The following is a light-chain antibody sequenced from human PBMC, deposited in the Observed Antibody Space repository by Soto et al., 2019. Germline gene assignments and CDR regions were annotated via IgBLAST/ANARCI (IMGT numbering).Light chain of an antibody. CDR2: KAS. CDR3: QQYTSYWWT. V-gene: IGKV1-5*03. Sequence: DIQMTQSPSTLSASLGDRVTITCRASQSISSWLAWYQQKPGKATKLLIYKASSLESGVPSRFSGSESGTEFTLTISSLQPDDFATYYCQQYTSYWWTFGQGTKVEIK. CDR1: QSISSW. J-gene: IGKJ1*01.